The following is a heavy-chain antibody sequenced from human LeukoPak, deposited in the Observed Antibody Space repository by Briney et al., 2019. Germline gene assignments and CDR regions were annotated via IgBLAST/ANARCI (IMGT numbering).Heavy chain of an antibody. CDR1: GGSISSSSYY. CDR2: IYYSGST. D-gene: IGHD2-2*01. J-gene: IGHJ1*01. Sequence: SETLSLTCTVSGGSISSSSYYWGWIRQPPRKGLEWIGSIYYSGSTYYNPSLKSRVTISVDTSKNQFSLKLSSVTAADTAVYYCAKKNTSAEYFQHWGQGTLVTVSS. V-gene: IGHV4-39*07. CDR3: AKKNTSAEYFQH.